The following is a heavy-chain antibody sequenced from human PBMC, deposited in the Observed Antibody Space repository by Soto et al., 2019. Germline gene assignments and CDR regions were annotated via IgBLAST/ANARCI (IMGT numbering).Heavy chain of an antibody. CDR3: ARVGTYYDFWSGYPSPNWFDP. J-gene: IGHJ5*02. Sequence: LSLTCTVSGGSIISGDYYWSWIRQPPGKGLEWIGYIYYSGSTYYNPSLKSRVTISVDTSKNQFSLKLSSVTAADTAVYYCARVGTYYDFWSGYPSPNWFDPWGQGTLVTVSS. D-gene: IGHD3-3*01. V-gene: IGHV4-30-4*01. CDR1: GGSIISGDYY. CDR2: IYYSGST.